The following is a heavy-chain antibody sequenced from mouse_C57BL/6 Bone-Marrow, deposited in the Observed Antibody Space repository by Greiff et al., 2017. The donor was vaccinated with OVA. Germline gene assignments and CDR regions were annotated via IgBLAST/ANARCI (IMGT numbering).Heavy chain of an antibody. Sequence: QVQLQQSGAELARPGASVKLSCKASGYTFTSYGISWVKQRPGQGLEWIGEIYPRSGNTYYNEKFKGKATLTADKSSSTAYMALRSLTSEDSAVYFCASWDYDWYFDVWGTGATVTVSS. CDR3: ASWDYDWYFDV. CDR2: IYPRSGNT. D-gene: IGHD2-4*01. J-gene: IGHJ1*03. V-gene: IGHV1-81*01. CDR1: GYTFTSYG.